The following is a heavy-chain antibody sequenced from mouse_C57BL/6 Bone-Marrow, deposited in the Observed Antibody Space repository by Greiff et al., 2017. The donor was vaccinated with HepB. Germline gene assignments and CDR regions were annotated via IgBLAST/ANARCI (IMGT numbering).Heavy chain of an antibody. V-gene: IGHV1-69*01. CDR2: IDPSDSYT. CDR3: ARLRGFAY. J-gene: IGHJ3*01. D-gene: IGHD2-12*01. Sequence: QVQLQQPGAELVMPGASVKLSCKASGYTFTSYWMHWVKQRTGQGLEWIGEIDPSDSYTNYNQKFKGKSTLTVDKSSSTSYMQLSSLTSEDSAVYYCARLRGFAYWGQGTLVTVSA. CDR1: GYTFTSYW.